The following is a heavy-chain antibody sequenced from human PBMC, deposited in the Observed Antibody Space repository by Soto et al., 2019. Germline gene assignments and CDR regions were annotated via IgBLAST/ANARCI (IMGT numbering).Heavy chain of an antibody. CDR2: ISTRSDV. CDR3: AREKTAWPLAHGLEV. D-gene: IGHD2-21*02. J-gene: IGHJ6*02. V-gene: IGHV3-21*03. Sequence: PGGSLRLSCTASEFSLSTYSMNWVRQAPGKGLEWVSSISTRSDVYYADSVKGRFTIARDNAKNSLSLQMNSLSAEDTGVYYCAREKTAWPLAHGLEVWGQGTTVTVSS. CDR1: EFSLSTYS.